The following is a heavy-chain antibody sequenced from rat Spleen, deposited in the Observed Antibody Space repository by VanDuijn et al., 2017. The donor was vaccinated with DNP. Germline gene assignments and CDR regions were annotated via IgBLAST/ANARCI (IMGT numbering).Heavy chain of an antibody. CDR1: GFTFSNYG. J-gene: IGHJ2*01. CDR3: TRDSNGDY. CDR2: ITNSGGST. Sequence: VQLVESGGGLVPPGRSLKLSCVASGFTFSNYGMAWVRQAPTKGLEWVASITNSGGSTYYRDSVKGRFTISRDNAKNTLYLQMNSLRSEDTATYYCTRDSNGDYWGQGVMVTVSS. V-gene: IGHV5S13*01. D-gene: IGHD4-1*01.